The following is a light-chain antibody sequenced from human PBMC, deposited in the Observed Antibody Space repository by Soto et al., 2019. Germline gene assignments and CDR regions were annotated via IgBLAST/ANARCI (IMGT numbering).Light chain of an antibody. V-gene: IGKV3-11*01. CDR3: QQRSRT. CDR2: DAS. J-gene: IGKJ5*01. CDR1: QTSGSNF. Sequence: EIVLTQSPGTLSLSPGERATLSCKTSQTSGSNFLAWYQHKPGQAPRLLIYDASNRATGIPARFSGSGSGTDFTLTISSLEPEDFAVYYCQQRSRTFGQGTRLEIK.